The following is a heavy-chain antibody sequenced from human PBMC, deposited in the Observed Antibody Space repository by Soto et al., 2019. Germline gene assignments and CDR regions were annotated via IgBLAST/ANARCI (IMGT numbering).Heavy chain of an antibody. CDR1: GFTFSSYS. CDR2: ISSSSSTI. D-gene: IGHD5-12*01. Sequence: GGSLRLSCAASGFTFSSYSMNWVRQAPGKGLEWVSYISSSSSTIYYADSVKGRFTISRDNAKNSLYLQMNSLRDEDTAVYYCARDDAADGYRYYYYGMDVWGQGTTVTVSS. J-gene: IGHJ6*02. V-gene: IGHV3-48*02. CDR3: ARDDAADGYRYYYYGMDV.